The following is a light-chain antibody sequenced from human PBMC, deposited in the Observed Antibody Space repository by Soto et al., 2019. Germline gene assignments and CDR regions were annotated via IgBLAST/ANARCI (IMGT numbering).Light chain of an antibody. V-gene: IGKV1-39*01. CDR2: AAS. CDR1: QSISSY. CDR3: QQSYSTPPIT. Sequence: DIQMTQSPSSLSASVGDRVTITCRASQSISSYLNWYQQKPGKAPKLLIYAASTLQSGVPSRFSGSVAGADFTFTISSLQPEDFVTYYCQQSYSTPPITFGQGTRLDIK. J-gene: IGKJ5*01.